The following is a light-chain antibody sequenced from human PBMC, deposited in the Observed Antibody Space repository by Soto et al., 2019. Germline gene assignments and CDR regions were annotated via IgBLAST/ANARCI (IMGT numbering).Light chain of an antibody. V-gene: IGKV1-39*01. CDR2: DAS. CDR1: QDISTY. J-gene: IGKJ5*01. Sequence: DIQMTQSPSSLSASVVDRVTITFQASQDISTYLNWYQQKPGKAPKFLIYDASNLQSGVPSRFSGGGSGTDFTLTISSLQPEDFATYYCQQANSFPITFGQGTRLEIK. CDR3: QQANSFPIT.